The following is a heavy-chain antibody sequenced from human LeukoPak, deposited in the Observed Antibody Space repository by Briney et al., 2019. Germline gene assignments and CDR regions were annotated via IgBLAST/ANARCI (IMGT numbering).Heavy chain of an antibody. CDR1: GGSISSGGYY. J-gene: IGHJ4*02. D-gene: IGHD3-22*01. V-gene: IGHV4-39*07. CDR2: INHSGST. Sequence: SETLSLTCTVSGGSISSGGYYWSWIRQPPGKGLEWIGEINHSGSTNYNPSLKSRVTISVDTSKNQFSLKLSSVTAADTAVYYCARGEYYYDSSGFITFWGQGTLVTVSS. CDR3: ARGEYYYDSSGFITF.